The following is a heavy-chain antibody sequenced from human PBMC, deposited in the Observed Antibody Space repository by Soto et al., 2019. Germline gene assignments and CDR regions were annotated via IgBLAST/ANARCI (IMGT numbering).Heavy chain of an antibody. Sequence: QVQLVQSGAEVKNPGASVKVSCKAAGYIFTSYGITWVRQAPGQGLEWMGRISAYNGYTNYAENLQDRATLTTETSTTTAYMELRSLRSDDTAVYYCARGGGSYWFDPWGQGTLVTVSS. CDR3: ARGGGSYWFDP. CDR2: ISAYNGYT. D-gene: IGHD1-26*01. J-gene: IGHJ5*01. CDR1: GYIFTSYG. V-gene: IGHV1-18*01.